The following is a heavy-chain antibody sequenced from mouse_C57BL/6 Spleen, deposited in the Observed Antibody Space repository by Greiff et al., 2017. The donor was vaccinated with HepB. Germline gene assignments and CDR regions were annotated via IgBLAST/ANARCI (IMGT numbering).Heavy chain of an antibody. CDR2: IYPGDGDT. V-gene: IGHV1-82*01. CDR3: ARSPILTSFDY. Sequence: QVQLQQSGPELVKPGASVKISCKASGYAFSSSWMNWVKQRPGKGLEWIGRIYPGDGDTNYNGKFKGKATLTADKSSSTAYMQLSSLTSEDSAVYFCARSPILTSFDYWGQGTTLTVSS. J-gene: IGHJ2*01. CDR1: GYAFSSSW. D-gene: IGHD4-1*01.